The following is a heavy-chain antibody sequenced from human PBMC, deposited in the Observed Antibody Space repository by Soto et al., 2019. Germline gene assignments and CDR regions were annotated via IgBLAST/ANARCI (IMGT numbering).Heavy chain of an antibody. CDR2: INPNSGGT. J-gene: IGHJ5*02. CDR3: ARDSPYSSSWFDP. D-gene: IGHD2-21*01. Sequence: ASVKVYCKASGYSFTGYYMHWVRQAPGQGFEWMGWINPNSGGTNYAQKFQGWVTMTRDTSISTAYMELSRLRSDDTAVYYCARDSPYSSSWFDPWGQGTLVTVSS. CDR1: GYSFTGYY. V-gene: IGHV1-2*04.